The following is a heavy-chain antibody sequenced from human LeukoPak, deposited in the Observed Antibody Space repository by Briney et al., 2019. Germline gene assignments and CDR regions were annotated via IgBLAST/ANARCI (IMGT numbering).Heavy chain of an antibody. V-gene: IGHV3-64*02. Sequence: PGGSLRLSCAASGFTFSSYAMHWVRQAPGKGLEYVSTISSNGGSTYYADSVKGRFIISRDNSKNTLYLQMGSLRAEDTAVYYCARRGIYYGSGSYRSYYMDVWGKGTTVTISS. D-gene: IGHD3-10*01. CDR1: GFTFSSYA. CDR3: ARRGIYYGSGSYRSYYMDV. CDR2: ISSNGGST. J-gene: IGHJ6*03.